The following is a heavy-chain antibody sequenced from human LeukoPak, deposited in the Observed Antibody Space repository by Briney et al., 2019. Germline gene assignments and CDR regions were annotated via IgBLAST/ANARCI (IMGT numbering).Heavy chain of an antibody. Sequence: GGSLRLSCAASGFAFSNFAMSWVRQAPGKGLEWVSAMSGSGYYTYYVESVKGRFTISRDNSKNTLYLHMNSLRADDTAVYYCAKMEGQRLYDYCMDVWGRGTTVTVSS. J-gene: IGHJ6*03. CDR2: MSGSGYYT. V-gene: IGHV3-23*01. D-gene: IGHD3-3*01. CDR1: GFAFSNFA. CDR3: AKMEGQRLYDYCMDV.